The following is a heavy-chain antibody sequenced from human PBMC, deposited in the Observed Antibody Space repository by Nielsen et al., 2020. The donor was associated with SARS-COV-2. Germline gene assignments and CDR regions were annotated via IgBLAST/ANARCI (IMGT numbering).Heavy chain of an antibody. CDR2: ISWNSGSI. D-gene: IGHD3-10*01. CDR1: GFTFDDYA. Sequence: SLKISCAASGFTFDDYAMHWVRQAPGKGLEWVSGISWNSGSIGYADSVKGRFTTSRDNSKNTLYLQMNSLRAEDTAVYYCAKDRARPELLWFGELLSDAFDIWGQGTMVTVSS. CDR3: AKDRARPELLWFGELLSDAFDI. J-gene: IGHJ3*02. V-gene: IGHV3-9*01.